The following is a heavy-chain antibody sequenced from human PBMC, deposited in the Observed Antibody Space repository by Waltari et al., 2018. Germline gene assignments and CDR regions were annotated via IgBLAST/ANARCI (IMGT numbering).Heavy chain of an antibody. D-gene: IGHD3-22*01. CDR1: GSTLPDLS. CDR2: LDPEDGET. Sequence: QVQLVQSRAEVTTPGASVTVSCKVSGSTLPDLSIHWVRQAPGHGLEWMGGLDPEDGETIYAQNFQGRVTMSEDTSTDTAYMELSSLRSEDTAVYYCATRIAYYYDSSGYYFNYWGQGSLVTVSS. J-gene: IGHJ4*02. V-gene: IGHV1-24*01. CDR3: ATRIAYYYDSSGYYFNY.